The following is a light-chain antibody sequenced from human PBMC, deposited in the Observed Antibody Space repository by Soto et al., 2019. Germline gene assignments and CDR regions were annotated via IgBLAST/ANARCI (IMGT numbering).Light chain of an antibody. V-gene: IGKV3-20*01. J-gene: IGKJ1*01. CDR1: QSVRSSN. CDR2: AAS. CDR3: QQSYSTPWT. Sequence: EIVLTQTPGILSLSPGERATLSCRASQSVRSSNLAWYQQKPGQAPRLLIYAASSRATGIPDRFSGSGSGTDFTLTISRLEPEDFATYYCQQSYSTPWTFGQGTKVEIK.